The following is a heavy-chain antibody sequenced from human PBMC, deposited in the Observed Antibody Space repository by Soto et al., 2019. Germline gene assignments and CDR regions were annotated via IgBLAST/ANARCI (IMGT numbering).Heavy chain of an antibody. D-gene: IGHD6-19*01. J-gene: IGHJ4*02. V-gene: IGHV1-18*01. Sequence: QVQLVQSGGEVKKPGASVKVSCKASGDTVTKYGISWVRQAPGQGLEWLGWISFYNGHTNYALKFQDRITFTTDTSTSTASMELMSLTADDTDVYDCASATSIAVAGKETWGQGTLVTVSS. CDR3: ASATSIAVAGKET. CDR2: ISFYNGHT. CDR1: GDTVTKYG.